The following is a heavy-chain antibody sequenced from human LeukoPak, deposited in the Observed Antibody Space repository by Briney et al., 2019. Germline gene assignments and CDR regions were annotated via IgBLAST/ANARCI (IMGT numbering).Heavy chain of an antibody. J-gene: IGHJ6*02. CDR2: INHSGST. D-gene: IGHD2-2*02. Sequence: SETLSLTCAVYGGSFSGYYWSWIRQPPGKGPEWIGEINHSGSTNYNPSLKSRVTISVDTSKNQFSLKLSSVTAADTAVYYCARRPAAIRRSPRSDHSYYYYYYGMDVWGQGTTVTVSS. CDR1: GGSFSGYY. V-gene: IGHV4-34*01. CDR3: ARRPAAIRRSPRSDHSYYYYYYGMDV.